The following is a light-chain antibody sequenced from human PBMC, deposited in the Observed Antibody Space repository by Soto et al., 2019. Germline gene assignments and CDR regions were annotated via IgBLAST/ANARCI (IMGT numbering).Light chain of an antibody. J-gene: IGKJ3*01. CDR2: DAS. V-gene: IGKV3-11*01. CDR1: QSVGSY. CDR3: QQRSNWPRIT. Sequence: EIVLTQSPATLSLSPGERATLSCRASQSVGSYLAWYQQKPGQAPRLLIYDASNRATGIPARFSGSGSGTDFSLTITCLEPEDFAVYYCQQRSNWPRITFGPGTKVDIK.